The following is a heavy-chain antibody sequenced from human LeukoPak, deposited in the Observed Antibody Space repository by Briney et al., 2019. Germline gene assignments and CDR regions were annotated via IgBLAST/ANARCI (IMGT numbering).Heavy chain of an antibody. CDR1: GGSISSSSYY. CDR3: ARLNVLRYFDWSSGNYYYMDV. CDR2: IWYSGST. D-gene: IGHD3-9*01. V-gene: IGHV4-39*01. Sequence: SETLSLTCTVSGGSISSSSYYWGWIRQPPGKGLEWIGRIWYSGSTYYNPSLKGRVTISVVTSKNQFSLKLSSVTAADTAVYYCARLNVLRYFDWSSGNYYYMDVWGKGTTVTVSS. J-gene: IGHJ6*03.